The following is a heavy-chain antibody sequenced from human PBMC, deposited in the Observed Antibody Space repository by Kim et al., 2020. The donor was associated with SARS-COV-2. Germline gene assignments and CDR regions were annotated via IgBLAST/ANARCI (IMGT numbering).Heavy chain of an antibody. CDR3: TRGPKARGWFDP. Sequence: EYTASVKGRFTISRDDSKSIAYLQMNSLKTEDTAVYYCTRGPKARGWFDPWGQGTLVTVSS. J-gene: IGHJ5*02. V-gene: IGHV3-49*01.